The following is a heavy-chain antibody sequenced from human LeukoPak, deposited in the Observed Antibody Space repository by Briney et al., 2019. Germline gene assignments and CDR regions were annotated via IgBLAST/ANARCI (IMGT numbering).Heavy chain of an antibody. J-gene: IGHJ3*02. CDR2: IYYSVST. Sequence: SSETLSLTCTVSGGSISSSSYYWGWIRQPPGKGLEWIGSIYYSVSTYYNPSLKSRVTISVDTSKNQFSLKLSSVTATDTAVYYCARLSITMIDRVAFDIWGQGTMVTVSS. CDR3: ARLSITMIDRVAFDI. CDR1: GGSISSSSYY. V-gene: IGHV4-39*01. D-gene: IGHD3-22*01.